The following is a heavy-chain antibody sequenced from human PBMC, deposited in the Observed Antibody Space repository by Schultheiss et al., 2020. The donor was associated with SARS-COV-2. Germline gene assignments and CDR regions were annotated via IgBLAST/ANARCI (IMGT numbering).Heavy chain of an antibody. Sequence: SETLSLTCTVSGGSVSSGSYYWSWIRQPPGKGLEWIGYIYYSGSTNYNPSLKSRVTISVDTSKNQFSLKLSSVTAADTAVYYCARLGAATPTNYYMDVWGKGTTVTVSS. J-gene: IGHJ6*03. CDR1: GGSVSSGSYY. CDR3: ARLGAATPTNYYMDV. D-gene: IGHD2-15*01. CDR2: IYYSGST. V-gene: IGHV4-61*01.